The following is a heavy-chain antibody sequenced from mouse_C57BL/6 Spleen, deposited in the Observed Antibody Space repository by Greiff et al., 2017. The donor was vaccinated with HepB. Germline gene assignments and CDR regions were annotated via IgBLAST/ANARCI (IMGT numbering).Heavy chain of an antibody. CDR2: FYPGSGSI. CDR3: ARPSVYGSSFYAMDY. V-gene: IGHV1-62-2*01. D-gene: IGHD1-1*01. J-gene: IGHJ4*01. Sequence: VQVVESGAELVKPGASVKLSCKASGYTFTEYTIHWVKQRSGQGLEWIGWFYPGSGSIKYNEKFKDKATLTADKSSSTVYMELSRLTSEDSAVYFCARPSVYGSSFYAMDYWGQGTSVTVSS. CDR1: GYTFTEYT.